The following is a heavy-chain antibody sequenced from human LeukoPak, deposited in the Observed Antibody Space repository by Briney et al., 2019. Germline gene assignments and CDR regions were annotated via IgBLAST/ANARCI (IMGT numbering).Heavy chain of an antibody. CDR1: GFTFSSYS. CDR2: ISSSSSTI. J-gene: IGHJ6*03. D-gene: IGHD3-9*01. Sequence: GGSLRLSCAASGFTFSSYSMDWGRQAPGKGREWVSYISSSSSTIYYADSGKVRFTISRDNAKNSLYLQMNSLRAEDTAVYYCAKDGGEYYDILTGYYPRLYYMDVWGKGTTVAISS. V-gene: IGHV3-48*01. CDR3: AKDGGEYYDILTGYYPRLYYMDV.